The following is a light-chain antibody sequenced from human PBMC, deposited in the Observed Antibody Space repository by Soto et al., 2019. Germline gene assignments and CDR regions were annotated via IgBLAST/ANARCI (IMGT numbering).Light chain of an antibody. CDR3: QQYDNLPIT. J-gene: IGKJ5*01. V-gene: IGKV1-33*01. CDR1: QDISNY. Sequence: DLQMTQSPSSLSASVGDRVTITCQASQDISNYLNWYQQKPGKAPKLLIYDASNLETGVPSRFSGSGSGTDLTFTISSLQPEDIATYYCQQYDNLPITFGQGTRLEIK. CDR2: DAS.